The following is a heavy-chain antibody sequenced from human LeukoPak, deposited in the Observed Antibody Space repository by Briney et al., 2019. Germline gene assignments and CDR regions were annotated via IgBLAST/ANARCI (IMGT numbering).Heavy chain of an antibody. V-gene: IGHV7-4-1*02. CDR2: ISTNTGNP. CDR3: ARTPLYNITVAGTFDY. CDR1: GYTFTSYY. Sequence: ASVKVSCKASGYTFTSYYMHWVRQAPGQGLEWMGWISTNTGNPTYAQGFRRRFVFSLDTSVSTAYLQINSLKTEDTAFYYCARTPLYNITVAGTFDYWGQGALVTVST. D-gene: IGHD6-19*01. J-gene: IGHJ4*02.